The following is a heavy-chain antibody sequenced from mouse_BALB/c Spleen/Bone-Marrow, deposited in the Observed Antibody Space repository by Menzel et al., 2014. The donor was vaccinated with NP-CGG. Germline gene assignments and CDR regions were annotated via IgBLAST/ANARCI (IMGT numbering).Heavy chain of an antibody. CDR1: GYVFSSSW. CDR3: ARWEYYAMDY. V-gene: IGHV14-3*02. D-gene: IGHD4-1*01. Sequence: VQLQQSGPELVKPGASVKISCRASGYVFSSSWMNWVKQRPEQGLEWIGRIDPANGNTKYDPKFQGKATITADTSSNTAYLQLSSLTSEDTAVYYCARWEYYAMDYWGQGTSVTVSS. J-gene: IGHJ4*01. CDR2: IDPANGNT.